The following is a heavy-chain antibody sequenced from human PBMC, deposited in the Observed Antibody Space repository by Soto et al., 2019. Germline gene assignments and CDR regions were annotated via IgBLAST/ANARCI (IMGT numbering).Heavy chain of an antibody. V-gene: IGHV4-30-4*01. J-gene: IGHJ4*02. CDR3: ARGLVWSNYFDY. CDR2: IYYSGST. CDR1: GGSISSGDYY. Sequence: PSETLSLTCTVSGGSISSGDYYWSWIRQPPGNGLEWIGYIYYSGSTNYNPSLQSRVTISVDTSKNQFSLKLSSVTAADTAVYYCARGLVWSNYFDYWGQGTLVTVSS. D-gene: IGHD6-19*01.